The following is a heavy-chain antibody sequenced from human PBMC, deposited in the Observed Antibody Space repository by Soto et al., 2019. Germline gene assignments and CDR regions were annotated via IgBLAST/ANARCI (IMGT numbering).Heavy chain of an antibody. D-gene: IGHD4-17*01. CDR3: VMNDYADNWFDT. CDR2: IYHGGST. J-gene: IGHJ5*02. V-gene: IGHV4-30-2*01. Sequence: PADTLRLTCAVAVRSLSIHGYSWRWIGQPPGKGLEWIGYIYHGGSTYYNPSLKSRVTISVDRSKNQFSLKLSSVTAADTAVYYCVMNDYADNWFDTCGQEALLTVSS. CDR1: VRSLSIHGYS.